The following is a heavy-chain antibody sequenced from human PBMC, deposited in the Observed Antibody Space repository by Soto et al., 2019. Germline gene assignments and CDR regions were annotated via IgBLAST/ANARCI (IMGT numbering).Heavy chain of an antibody. J-gene: IGHJ4*02. CDR2: INPRGGST. CDR1: GYTFTTYY. CDR3: ARADDYAFDY. V-gene: IGHV1-46*01. Sequence: ASVKVSYKTSGYTFTTYYIHWVRQAPGQGLEWLGTINPRGGSTTYAQKFQGRVTITRDTSTSSVYMELSSLRSEDTAVYYCARADDYAFDYWGQGTLVTVSS. D-gene: IGHD4-17*01.